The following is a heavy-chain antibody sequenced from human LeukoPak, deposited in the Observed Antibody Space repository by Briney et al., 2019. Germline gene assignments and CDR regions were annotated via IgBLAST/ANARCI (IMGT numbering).Heavy chain of an antibody. J-gene: IGHJ4*02. CDR3: ARDITIRMVPFDY. CDR2: ISSSSSYT. V-gene: IGHV3-21*01. Sequence: GGSLRLSCAAPGFTFSSYSMNWVRQAPGKGLEWVSSISSSSSYTYYADSVKGRFTISRDNAKNSLYLQMNSLRAEDTAVYYCARDITIRMVPFDYWSQGTLVTVSS. CDR1: GFTFSSYS. D-gene: IGHD1-20*01.